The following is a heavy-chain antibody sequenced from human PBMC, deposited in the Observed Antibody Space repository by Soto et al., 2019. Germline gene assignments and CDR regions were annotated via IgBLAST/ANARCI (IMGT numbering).Heavy chain of an antibody. Sequence: PGESLKISCKGSGYSFTNYGIGWVRQMPGKGLKWMGNNYPGDSDTRYSPSFQGQVTISADKSINTAYLQWRSLKASDTAIYYCAIREHHYDTSGSSRYYFDYWGQGTLVTVSS. D-gene: IGHD3-22*01. J-gene: IGHJ4*02. CDR1: GYSFTNYG. V-gene: IGHV5-51*01. CDR2: NYPGDSDT. CDR3: AIREHHYDTSGSSRYYFDY.